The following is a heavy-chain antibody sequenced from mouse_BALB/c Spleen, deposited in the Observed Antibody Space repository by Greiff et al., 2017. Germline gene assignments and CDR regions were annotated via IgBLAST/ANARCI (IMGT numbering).Heavy chain of an antibody. CDR2: IFPGDGST. CDR1: GYTFTSYD. J-gene: IGHJ2*01. Sequence: VQLVESGAELVKPGASVKLSCKASGYTFTSYDINWVRQRPEQGLEWIGWIFPGDGSTKYNEKFKGMATLTTDKSSSTAYIQLSRLTSENSAVYFCARASYYYGSTYWGQGTTLTVSS. CDR3: ARASYYYGSTY. D-gene: IGHD1-1*01. V-gene: IGHV1-85*01.